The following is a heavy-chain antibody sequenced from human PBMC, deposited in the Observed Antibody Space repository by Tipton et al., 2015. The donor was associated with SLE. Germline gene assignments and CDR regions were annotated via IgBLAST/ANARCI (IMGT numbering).Heavy chain of an antibody. CDR3: ARVLTVAATHYYGMDV. CDR2: VYDTGYT. D-gene: IGHD1-14*01. Sequence: TLSLTCTVSGGSITSDIYYWGWVRRPPGRGLEWIGSVYDTGYTYYNPSLKSRVTISVDMSKIQFSLKLTSVTAADTAIYYCARVLTVAATHYYGMDVWGQGTTVTVSS. CDR1: GGSITSDIYY. J-gene: IGHJ6*02. V-gene: IGHV4-39*07.